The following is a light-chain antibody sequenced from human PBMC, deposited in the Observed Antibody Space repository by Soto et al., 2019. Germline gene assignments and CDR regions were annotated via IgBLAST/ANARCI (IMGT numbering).Light chain of an antibody. J-gene: IGLJ1*01. CDR1: SSDAGGYNH. V-gene: IGLV2-8*01. CDR3: SSYAGSNNYV. Sequence: QSALTQPPSASGSPGQSVTISCTGTSSDAGGYNHVSWYQQHPGKAPKLMISQVSMRPSGVPDRFFASKSGNTASLTVSGLQAEDEADYYCSSYAGSNNYVFGTGTKLTVL. CDR2: QVS.